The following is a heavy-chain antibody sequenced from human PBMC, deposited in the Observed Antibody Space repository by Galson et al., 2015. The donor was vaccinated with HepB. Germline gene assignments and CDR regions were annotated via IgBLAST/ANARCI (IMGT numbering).Heavy chain of an antibody. V-gene: IGHV3-66*02. CDR1: GFRFAYYG. Sequence: SLRLSCAASGFRFAYYGMSWVRQAPGKGLEWVSVIYSGNNTYYADSVKGRFTISRDKSKNTLYLQMNSLRAEDTAVYYCGRDQGDDYLNYYYYSGMDVWGQGTTVTVSS. CDR3: GRDQGDDYLNYYYYSGMDV. D-gene: IGHD4-11*01. CDR2: IYSGNNT. J-gene: IGHJ6*02.